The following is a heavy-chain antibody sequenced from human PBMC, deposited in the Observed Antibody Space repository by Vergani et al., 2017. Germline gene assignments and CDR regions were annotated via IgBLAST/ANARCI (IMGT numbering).Heavy chain of an antibody. CDR3: ARIETDY. V-gene: IGHV4-59*08. CDR2: IYYSGST. CDR1: GGSISSYY. J-gene: IGHJ4*02. Sequence: QVQLQESGPGLVKPSETLSLTCTVSGGSISSYYWSWIRQPPGKGLEWIGYIYYSGSTYYNPSLKSRVTISVDTSKNQFSLKLSSVTAADTAVYYCARIETDYWGQGTLVTVSS.